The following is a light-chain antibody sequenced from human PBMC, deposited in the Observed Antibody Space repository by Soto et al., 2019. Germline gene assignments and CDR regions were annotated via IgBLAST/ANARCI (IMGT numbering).Light chain of an antibody. Sequence: AIRMTQSPSSFSASTGDRVTITCRASQGISSYLAWYQQKPGKAPKLLIYAASTLQSGVPSRFSGSGSGTEFTLTISSLQSEDFAVYYCQQYDKWPLTVGGGTKVDIK. CDR2: AAS. CDR1: QGISSY. J-gene: IGKJ4*01. CDR3: QQYDKWPLT. V-gene: IGKV1-8*01.